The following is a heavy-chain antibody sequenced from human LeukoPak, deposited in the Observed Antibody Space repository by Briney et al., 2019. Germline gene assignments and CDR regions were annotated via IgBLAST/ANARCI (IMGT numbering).Heavy chain of an antibody. CDR1: GGTFSSYA. CDR2: IIPIFGTA. CDR3: AGVTAARPYYYYYMDV. D-gene: IGHD6-6*01. Sequence: SVKVSCKASGGTFSSYAISWVRQAPGQGLEWMGGIIPIFGTANYAQKFQGRVTITADESTSTAYMELSSLRSEDTAVYYCAGVTAARPYYYYYMDVWGKGTAVTVSS. V-gene: IGHV1-69*01. J-gene: IGHJ6*03.